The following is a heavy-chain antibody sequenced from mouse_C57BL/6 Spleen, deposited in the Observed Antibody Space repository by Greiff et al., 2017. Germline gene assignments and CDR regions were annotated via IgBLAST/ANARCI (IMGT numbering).Heavy chain of an antibody. Sequence: EVKLVESGGGLVQPGGSLKLSCAASGFTFSDYGMAWVRQAPRKGPEWVAFISNLAYSIYYADTVTGRFTISRENAKNTLYLEMSSLRSEDTAMYYGARHEDYDAGYAKDYWGQGTSVTVSS. J-gene: IGHJ4*01. CDR3: ARHEDYDAGYAKDY. D-gene: IGHD2-4*01. CDR1: GFTFSDYG. V-gene: IGHV5-15*01. CDR2: ISNLAYSI.